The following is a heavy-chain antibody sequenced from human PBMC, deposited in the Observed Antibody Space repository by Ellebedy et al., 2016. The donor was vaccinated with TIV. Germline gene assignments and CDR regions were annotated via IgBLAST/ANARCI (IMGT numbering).Heavy chain of an antibody. D-gene: IGHD2-15*01. V-gene: IGHV5-51*01. CDR2: FHPGDSDM. CDR3: ARHEFCSGGYCYSSPRSLDH. CDR1: GYSFTTYW. J-gene: IGHJ4*02. Sequence: GESLKISXKGSGYSFTTYWIAWVRQMPGKGLEWVGIFHPGDSDMRYSPPFQGQVTISADKSIRTAYLQWSSLKASDTAMYYCARHEFCSGGYCYSSPRSLDHWGQGTLVTVSA.